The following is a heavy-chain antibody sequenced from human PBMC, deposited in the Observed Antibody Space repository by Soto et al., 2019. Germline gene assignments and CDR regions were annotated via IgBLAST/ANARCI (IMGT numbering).Heavy chain of an antibody. CDR1: GGTFSSYA. Sequence: SVKVSCKASGGTFSSYAISWVRQAPGQRLEWMGGIIPIFGTANYAQKFQGRVTITADESTSTAYMELSSLRSEDTAVYYCARGLNQGDDYDFWSGYYPYYYYGMDVWGQGTTVTVS. J-gene: IGHJ6*02. V-gene: IGHV1-69*13. CDR2: IIPIFGTA. CDR3: ARGLNQGDDYDFWSGYYPYYYYGMDV. D-gene: IGHD3-3*01.